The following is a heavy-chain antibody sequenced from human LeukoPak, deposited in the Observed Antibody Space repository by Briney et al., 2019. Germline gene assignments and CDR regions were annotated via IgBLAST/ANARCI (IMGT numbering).Heavy chain of an antibody. CDR1: GYTLTELS. Sequence: ASVKVSCKVSGYTLTELSVHWVRQAPGKGLEWMGGFDPEDGETIYAQKFQGRVTMTEDTSTDTAYMELSSLRSEDTAVYYCATDRPPSGIAAAYYWGQGTLVTVSS. D-gene: IGHD6-13*01. CDR3: ATDRPPSGIAAAYY. V-gene: IGHV1-24*01. CDR2: FDPEDGET. J-gene: IGHJ4*02.